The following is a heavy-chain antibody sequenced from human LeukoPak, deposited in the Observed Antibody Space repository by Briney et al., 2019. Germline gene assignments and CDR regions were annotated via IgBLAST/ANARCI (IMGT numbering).Heavy chain of an antibody. D-gene: IGHD3-22*01. J-gene: IGHJ4*02. CDR2: ISAYNGNT. CDR1: GYTSTSYG. Sequence: GASVKVSCKASGYTSTSYGISWVRQAPGQGLEWMGWISAYNGNTNYAQKLQGRVTMTTDTSTSTAYMELRSLRSDDTAVYYCARVPTDDSSGYYGDYWGQGTLVTVSS. CDR3: ARVPTDDSSGYYGDY. V-gene: IGHV1-18*01.